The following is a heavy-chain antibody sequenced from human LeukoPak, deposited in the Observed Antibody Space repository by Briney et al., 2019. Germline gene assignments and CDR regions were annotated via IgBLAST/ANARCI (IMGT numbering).Heavy chain of an antibody. D-gene: IGHD3/OR15-3a*01. V-gene: IGHV4-59*08. CDR3: ARRTYHYHGLDV. CDR2: FSYTGTT. Sequence: SETLSLTCSVSGDSLNIYYWNWVRQSPGKGLEWIGYFSYTGTTNYNPSLKSRVNMSVDRSKNLVSLTLRSVTAADTAVYCCARRTYHYHGLDVWGPGTTVIVSS. J-gene: IGHJ6*02. CDR1: GDSLNIYY.